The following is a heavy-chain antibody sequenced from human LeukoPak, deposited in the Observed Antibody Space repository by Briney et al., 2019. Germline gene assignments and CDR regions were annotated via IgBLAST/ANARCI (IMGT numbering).Heavy chain of an antibody. D-gene: IGHD2-2*01. V-gene: IGHV3-23*01. CDR1: GFTVTTYA. CDR2: INGDGGST. Sequence: PGGSLRLSCAVSGFTVTTYAMSWVRQAPGQWLGWVSSINGDGGSTYYAESVKGRFTVSRDNSKTTLYLQMDSLRAEDSAVYYCATRPDCSTTNCFRFEYWGQGTLVTVSS. CDR3: ATRPDCSTTNCFRFEY. J-gene: IGHJ4*02.